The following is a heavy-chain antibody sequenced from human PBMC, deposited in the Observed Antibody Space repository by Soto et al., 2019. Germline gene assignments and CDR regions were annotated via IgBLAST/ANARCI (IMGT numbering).Heavy chain of an antibody. J-gene: IGHJ6*02. CDR1: GFTFSSYG. CDR3: ARDEYYYDSSGYYGYGMDV. Sequence: GPLRLSCAASGFTFSSYGMHWVRQAPGQGLEWVAVIWYDGSNKYYADSVKGRFTISRDNSKNTLYLQMNSLRAEDTAVYYCARDEYYYDSSGYYGYGMDVWGQGTTVTVSS. V-gene: IGHV3-33*01. D-gene: IGHD3-22*01. CDR2: IWYDGSNK.